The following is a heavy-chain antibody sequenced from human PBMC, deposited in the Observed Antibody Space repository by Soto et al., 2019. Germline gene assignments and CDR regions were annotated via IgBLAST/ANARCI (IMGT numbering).Heavy chain of an antibody. CDR3: ARGREDIVVVVAATAFDI. CDR2: MNPNSGNT. J-gene: IGHJ3*02. CDR1: GYTFTSYY. V-gene: IGHV1-8*02. Sequence: ASVKVSCKASGYTFTSYYMHWVRQAPGQGLEWMGWMNPNSGNTGYAQKFQGRVTMTRNTSISTAYMELSSLRSEDTAVYYCARGREDIVVVVAATAFDIWGQGTMVTVSS. D-gene: IGHD2-15*01.